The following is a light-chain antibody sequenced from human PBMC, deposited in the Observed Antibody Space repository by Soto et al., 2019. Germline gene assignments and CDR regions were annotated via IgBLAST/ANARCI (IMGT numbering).Light chain of an antibody. Sequence: EIVLTQSPGTLSFSPWQRATLSCRASQSVSHSYLAWYQQKHGQAPRHLIYGTSGRATGIPDRFSDSGSGTDFTLTISRLEPEQFAVYYCQLYGSSPPVIFGQGTRREMK. CDR1: QSVSHSY. CDR3: QLYGSSPPVI. V-gene: IGKV3-20*01. J-gene: IGKJ5*01. CDR2: GTS.